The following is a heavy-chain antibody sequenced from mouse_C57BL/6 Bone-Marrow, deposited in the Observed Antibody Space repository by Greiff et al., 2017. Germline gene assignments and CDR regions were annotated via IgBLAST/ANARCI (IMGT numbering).Heavy chain of an antibody. CDR3: AREEEVITHYYYYAMDY. CDR2: INPSSGYT. V-gene: IGHV1-7*01. CDR1: GYTFTSYW. Sequence: VQLQQSGAELAKPGASVKLSCKASGYTFTSYWMHWVKQRPGQGLEWIGYINPSSGYTKYNQKFKDKATLTADKSSSTAYMQLSSLTSEDTAVYYCAREEEVITHYYYYAMDYWGQGTSVTVSS. J-gene: IGHJ4*01. D-gene: IGHD1-1*01.